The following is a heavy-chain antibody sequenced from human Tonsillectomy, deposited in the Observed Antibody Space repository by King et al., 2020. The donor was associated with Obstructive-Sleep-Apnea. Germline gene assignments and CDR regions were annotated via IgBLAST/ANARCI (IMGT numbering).Heavy chain of an antibody. J-gene: IGHJ6*02. CDR1: GYTFINYA. CDR2: ISAYNGNT. Sequence: QLVQSGAEVKKPGASVKVSCKASGYTFINYAMHWVRQAPGQRLEWMGWISAYNGNTNYAQKLQGRVTMTTDTSTSTAYMELRSLRSDDTAVYYCARGQVPAAIGIYYGMDVWGQGTTVTVSS. V-gene: IGHV1-18*01. CDR3: ARGQVPAAIGIYYGMDV. D-gene: IGHD2-2*01.